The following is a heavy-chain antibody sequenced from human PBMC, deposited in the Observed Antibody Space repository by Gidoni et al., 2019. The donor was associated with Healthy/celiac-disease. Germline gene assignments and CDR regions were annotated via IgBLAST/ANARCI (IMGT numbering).Heavy chain of an antibody. J-gene: IGHJ4*02. CDR1: GGSISSSSYY. Sequence: QLQLQESGPGLVKPSETLSLTCTVSGGSISSSSYYWGWIRQPPGKGLEWIGSIYYSGSTYYNPSLKSRVTISVDTSKNQFSLKLSSVTAADTAVYYCARSLWVQYYFDYWGQGTLVTVSS. V-gene: IGHV4-39*01. CDR2: IYYSGST. D-gene: IGHD3-16*01. CDR3: ARSLWVQYYFDY.